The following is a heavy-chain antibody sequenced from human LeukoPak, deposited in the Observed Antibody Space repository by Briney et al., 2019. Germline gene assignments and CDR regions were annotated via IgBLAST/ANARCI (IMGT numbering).Heavy chain of an antibody. D-gene: IGHD2-21*02. V-gene: IGHV3-66*01. Sequence: GGSLRLSCAASGFTVSSNYMSWVRQAPGKGLEWVSVIYSGGSTYYADSVKGRFTISRDNSKNTLYLQMNSLRAEDTAVYYCASARGYCGGDCYSFPSTGYYYGMDVWGQGTTVTVSS. CDR3: ASARGYCGGDCYSFPSTGYYYGMDV. CDR2: IYSGGST. CDR1: GFTVSSNY. J-gene: IGHJ6*02.